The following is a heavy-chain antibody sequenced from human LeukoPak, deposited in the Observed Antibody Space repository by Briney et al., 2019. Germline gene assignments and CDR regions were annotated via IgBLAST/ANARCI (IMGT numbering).Heavy chain of an antibody. D-gene: IGHD4-17*01. J-gene: IGHJ6*03. V-gene: IGHV4-39*06. CDR1: DGSISGTPYF. CDR2: IHYTGTV. Sequence: SETLSLTCTVSDGSISGTPYFWGWFRQPPGKGPEWIGNIHYTGTVYYSASFQSRVTISVDTSKNQFPLKLYSPTAADTAVYFCAKVTRYDDSRTYGYMDVRGKGTTVTVSS. CDR3: AKVTRYDDSRTYGYMDV.